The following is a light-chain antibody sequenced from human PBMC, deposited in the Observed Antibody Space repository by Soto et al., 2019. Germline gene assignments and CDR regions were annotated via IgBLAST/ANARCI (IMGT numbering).Light chain of an antibody. V-gene: IGKV3-11*01. J-gene: IGKJ4*01. CDR1: QTVASF. Sequence: EIVLTQSPATLSLSPGERATLSCRASQTVASFLVWYQQKPGQAPRLLIYGASNRATGIPARFSGSGSGTDFSLTISSLEPEDFAVYYCQQRSSWPLTFGGGTKVEIK. CDR2: GAS. CDR3: QQRSSWPLT.